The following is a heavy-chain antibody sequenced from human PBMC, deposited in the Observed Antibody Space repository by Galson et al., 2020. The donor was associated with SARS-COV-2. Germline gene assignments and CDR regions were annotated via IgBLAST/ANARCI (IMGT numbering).Heavy chain of an antibody. CDR3: AKEYYGSGSPRATFDI. D-gene: IGHD3-10*01. Sequence: GGSLRLSCAASGFTFSSYAMSWVRQAPGKGLEWVSAISGSGGSTYYADSVKGRFTISRDNSKNTLYLQMNSLRAEDTAVYYCAKEYYGSGSPRATFDIWGQGTMVTVSS. J-gene: IGHJ3*02. V-gene: IGHV3-23*01. CDR2: ISGSGGST. CDR1: GFTFSSYA.